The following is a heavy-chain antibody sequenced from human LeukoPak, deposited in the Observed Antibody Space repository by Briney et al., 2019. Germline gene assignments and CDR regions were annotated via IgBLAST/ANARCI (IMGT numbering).Heavy chain of an antibody. D-gene: IGHD3-10*01. CDR2: IYYSGST. J-gene: IGHJ4*02. CDR1: GGSISSSSYY. CDR3: ASGDGGYRSGREYYFDY. V-gene: IGHV4-39*01. Sequence: KPSETLSLTCTVSGGSISSSSYYWGWIRQPPGKGLEWIVSIYYSGSTYYNPSLKSRVTISVDTSKNQFSLKLSSVTAADTAVYYCASGDGGYRSGREYYFDYWGRGTLVTVSS.